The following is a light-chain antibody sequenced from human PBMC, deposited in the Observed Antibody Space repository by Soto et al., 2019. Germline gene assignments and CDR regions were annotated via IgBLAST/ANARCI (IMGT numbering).Light chain of an antibody. CDR2: DVD. J-gene: IGLJ2*01. CDR3: CSFAGSYTVL. CDR1: RRDVGGYNY. Sequence: QSALTQPRSVSGSPGQSFTVSCTGTRRDVGGYNYVSWYQQNPGKAPKLIIYDVDKRPSGVPDRFSGSKSGNTASLTISGLQAEDEADYYCCSFAGSYTVLFGGGTKLTVL. V-gene: IGLV2-11*01.